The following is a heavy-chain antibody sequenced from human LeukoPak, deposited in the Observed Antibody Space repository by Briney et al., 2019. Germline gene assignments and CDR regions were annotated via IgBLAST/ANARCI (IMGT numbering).Heavy chain of an antibody. CDR3: ARVEWQAVGGHMDV. Sequence: SETLSLTCTVSGGSISSYYLSWIRQPPGKGLEWVGYIYYSGSTNYNPSLKNGGTISLDTSKNQFSLKLSSVTDADTVVYYCARVEWQAVGGHMDVWGKGTTVTVSS. CDR1: GGSISSYY. CDR2: IYYSGST. J-gene: IGHJ6*03. V-gene: IGHV4-59*01. D-gene: IGHD6-19*01.